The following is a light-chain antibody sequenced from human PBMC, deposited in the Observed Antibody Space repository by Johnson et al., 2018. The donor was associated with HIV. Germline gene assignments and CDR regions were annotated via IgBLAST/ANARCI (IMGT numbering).Light chain of an antibody. V-gene: IGLV1-51*02. CDR3: GTWDYSLSGYV. J-gene: IGLJ1*01. CDR2: ENN. CDR1: SSNIGNNY. Sequence: QSVLTQPPSVSAAPGQKVTISCSGSSSNIGNNYVSWYQQLPGTAPKLLIYENNKRPSGIPDRLSGSKSGTSATLGITGLQTGDEADYYCGTWDYSLSGYVFGSGTKVTVL.